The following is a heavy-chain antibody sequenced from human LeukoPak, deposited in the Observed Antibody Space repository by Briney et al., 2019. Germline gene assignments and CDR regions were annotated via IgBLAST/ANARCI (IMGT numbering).Heavy chain of an antibody. CDR2: ISSSSSYI. J-gene: IGHJ4*02. Sequence: GGSLRLSCAASGFTFSSYSMNWVRQAPGKGLEWVSSISSSSSYIYYADSVKGRLTISRDNAKNSLYLQMNSLRAEDTAVYYCARDEGSSPSLDYWGQGTLVTVSS. V-gene: IGHV3-21*01. D-gene: IGHD6-6*01. CDR3: ARDEGSSPSLDY. CDR1: GFTFSSYS.